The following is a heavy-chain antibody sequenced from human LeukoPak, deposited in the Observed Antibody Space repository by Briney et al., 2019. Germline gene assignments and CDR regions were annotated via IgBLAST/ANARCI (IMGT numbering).Heavy chain of an antibody. CDR1: GDSIKSASYY. CDR3: ARCDFWSGSRARFDP. Sequence: SETLSLTCAVSGDSIKSASYYWGWVRQAPGMGLEWIGSMFYGGFTHYNPSLKSRVTISGDPSKNQFSLEMMSVTAADTAVYYCARCDFWSGSRARFDPCGQGVLVIVSS. V-gene: IGHV4-39*01. CDR2: MFYGGFT. D-gene: IGHD3-3*01. J-gene: IGHJ5*02.